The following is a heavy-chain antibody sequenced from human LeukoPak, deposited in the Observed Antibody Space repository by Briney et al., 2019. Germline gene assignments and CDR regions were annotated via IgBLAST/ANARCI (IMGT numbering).Heavy chain of an antibody. CDR3: ASPGVYSGSYLAHYYGMDV. CDR2: IIPIFGTA. CDR1: GGTFSSYA. Sequence: SVKVSCKASGGTFSSYAISWVRQAPGQGLEWMGGIIPIFGTANYAQKFQGRVTITADESTSTAYMELSSLRSEDTAVYYCASPGVYSGSYLAHYYGMDVWGQGTTVTVSS. D-gene: IGHD1-26*01. J-gene: IGHJ6*02. V-gene: IGHV1-69*13.